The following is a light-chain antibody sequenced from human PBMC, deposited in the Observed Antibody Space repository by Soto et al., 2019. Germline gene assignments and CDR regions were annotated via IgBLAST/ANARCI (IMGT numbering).Light chain of an antibody. CDR1: QSVSSSN. CDR2: GAS. CDR3: QQYGSSPRT. V-gene: IGKV3-20*01. Sequence: EIVLTQSPGTLSLPPGERATLSCRASQSVSSSNLAWYQQKPGQAPRLLIYGASSRATGIPDRFSGSGSGTDFTLTISRLEPEDFAVYYCQQYGSSPRTFGGGTKVEIK. J-gene: IGKJ4*01.